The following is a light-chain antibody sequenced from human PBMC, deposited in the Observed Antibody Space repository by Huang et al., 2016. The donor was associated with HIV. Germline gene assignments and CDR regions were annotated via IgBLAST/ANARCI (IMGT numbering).Light chain of an antibody. CDR2: DGS. Sequence: MTQSPATLSVSPGERATLSCRASQSVSRKLAWYQQKPGQAPRLLIYDGSTRATVIPVRFSGTGSGTEFTLTINSLQSEDFAVYYCQQYYDSPPWTFGQGTKVEIK. CDR1: QSVSRK. V-gene: IGKV3-15*01. J-gene: IGKJ1*01. CDR3: QQYYDSPPWT.